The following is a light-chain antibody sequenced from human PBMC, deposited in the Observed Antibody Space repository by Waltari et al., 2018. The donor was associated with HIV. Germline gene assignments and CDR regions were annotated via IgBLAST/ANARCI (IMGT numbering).Light chain of an antibody. CDR3: ASWDDKLSHWV. Sequence: QSVLTPPPSASKPPGQRVLMSCSGTNSNVGNNFVSCFQQVPGGAPKLVIYRNDRRPSCVPDRFSGSESGSSATLASSGLQSDDEADYFCASWDDKLSHWVFGVGTKLTV. V-gene: IGLV1-47*01. J-gene: IGLJ3*02. CDR2: RND. CDR1: NSNVGNNF.